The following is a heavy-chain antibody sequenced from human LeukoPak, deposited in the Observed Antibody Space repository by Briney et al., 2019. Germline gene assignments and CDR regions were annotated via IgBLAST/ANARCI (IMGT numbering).Heavy chain of an antibody. D-gene: IGHD2-21*02. CDR2: IIPILGVA. CDR3: ASGSYCGGDCYAPLQD. Sequence: GASVKVSCKASGYPFTTYGINWVRQAPGQGPEWMGRIIPILGVANFAQKFQGRVTITADKSTSTAYMELSSLRSEDTAVYYCASGSYCGGDCYAPLQDWGQGTLVTVSS. V-gene: IGHV1-69*04. J-gene: IGHJ1*01. CDR1: GYPFTTYG.